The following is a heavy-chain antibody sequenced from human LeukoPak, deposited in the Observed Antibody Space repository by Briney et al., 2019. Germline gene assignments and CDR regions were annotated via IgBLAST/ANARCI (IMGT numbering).Heavy chain of an antibody. Sequence: GGSLRLSCAASGFTFSSYAMHWVRQAPGKGLEWVAVISYDGSNKYYADSVKGRLTISRDNSKNTLYLQMNSLRAEDTAVYYCARDSDSSWYPVPDYWGQGTLVTVSS. V-gene: IGHV3-30-3*01. D-gene: IGHD6-13*01. J-gene: IGHJ4*02. CDR2: ISYDGSNK. CDR1: GFTFSSYA. CDR3: ARDSDSSWYPVPDY.